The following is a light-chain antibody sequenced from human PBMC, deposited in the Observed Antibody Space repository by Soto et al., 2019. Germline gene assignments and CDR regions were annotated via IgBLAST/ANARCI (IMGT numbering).Light chain of an antibody. CDR3: GTWDNSLSAVV. V-gene: IGLV1-51*01. CDR1: SSNIGNNY. CDR2: DSN. Sequence: QSVLTQPPSVSAAPGQKVTISCSGISSNIGNNYVSWYQHLPGTAPKLLIYDSNKRPSGIPDRFSGSKSGTSATLGITGLQTGDEADYYCGTWDNSLSAVVFGGGTKVTV. J-gene: IGLJ3*02.